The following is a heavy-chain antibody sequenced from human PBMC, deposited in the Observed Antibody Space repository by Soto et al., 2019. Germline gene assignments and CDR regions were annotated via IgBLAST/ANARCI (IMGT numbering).Heavy chain of an antibody. CDR2: INPDGTIT. J-gene: IGHJ5*02. V-gene: IGHV3-74*01. CDR3: ARGGSSWGSPDWFDP. Sequence: EVQLVESGGGLVQPGGSLRLSCAASGFTFSTYWMHWLHQAPGKGLVWVSRINPDGTITNYADSVKGRFMISRDNAKNTLYLQMITLRADDAAVYSCARGGSSWGSPDWFDPWGQGTLVTVSS. D-gene: IGHD6-13*01. CDR1: GFTFSTYW.